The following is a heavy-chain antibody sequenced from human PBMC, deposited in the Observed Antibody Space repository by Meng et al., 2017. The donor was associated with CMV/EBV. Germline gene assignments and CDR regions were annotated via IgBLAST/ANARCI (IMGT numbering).Heavy chain of an antibody. V-gene: IGHV3-30*02. CDR1: GFTFSSYG. CDR2: IRYDGSNK. J-gene: IGHJ6*02. Sequence: GESLKISCAASGFTFSSYGMHWVRQAPGKGLEWVAFIRYDGSNKYYADSVKGRFTISRDNFKNTLYLQMNSLRSEDTAVYYCARVIVVPAAIPLYYYYGMDVWGQGTTVTVSS. D-gene: IGHD2-2*02. CDR3: ARVIVVPAAIPLYYYYGMDV.